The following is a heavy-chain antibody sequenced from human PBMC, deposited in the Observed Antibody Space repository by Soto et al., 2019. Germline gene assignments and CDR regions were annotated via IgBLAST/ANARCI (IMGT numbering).Heavy chain of an antibody. Sequence: VASVKVSCKASGYTFTSYDINWVRQATGQGLEWMGWMNPNSGNTGYAQKFQGRVTMTRNTSISTAYMELSSLRSEDTAVYYCARSPGEYSSSPFDYWGQGTLVTVSS. J-gene: IGHJ4*02. CDR3: ARSPGEYSSSPFDY. CDR1: GYTFTSYD. CDR2: MNPNSGNT. D-gene: IGHD6-6*01. V-gene: IGHV1-8*01.